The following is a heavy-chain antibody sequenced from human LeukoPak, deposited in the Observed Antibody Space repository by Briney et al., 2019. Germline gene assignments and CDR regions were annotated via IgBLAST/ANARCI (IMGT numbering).Heavy chain of an antibody. J-gene: IGHJ3*01. CDR2: INPNSGVT. CDR1: GYTFTGYY. Sequence: ASVKVSCKASGYTFTGYYMHWVRPAPGQGLGWVGCINPNSGVTKYAQTFRGGVTLSRDTAISTAYMELSRLTSDDTAVYYCERGGTRAFDLWGQGTMVTVSS. V-gene: IGHV1-2*02. D-gene: IGHD1-26*01. CDR3: ERGGTRAFDL.